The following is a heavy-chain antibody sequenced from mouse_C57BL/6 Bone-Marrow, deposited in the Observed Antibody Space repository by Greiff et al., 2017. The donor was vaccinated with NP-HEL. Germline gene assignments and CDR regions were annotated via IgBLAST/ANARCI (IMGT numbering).Heavy chain of an antibody. CDR2: IYPGSGST. Sequence: QVQLQQSGAELVKPGASVKMSCKASGYTFTSYWITWVKQRPGQGLEWIGDIYPGSGSTNYNEKFKSKATLTVDTSSSTAYMQLSSLTSEDSAVYYCARGELWLRRYFDVWGTGTTVTVSS. J-gene: IGHJ1*03. CDR1: GYTFTSYW. D-gene: IGHD2-2*01. V-gene: IGHV1-55*01. CDR3: ARGELWLRRYFDV.